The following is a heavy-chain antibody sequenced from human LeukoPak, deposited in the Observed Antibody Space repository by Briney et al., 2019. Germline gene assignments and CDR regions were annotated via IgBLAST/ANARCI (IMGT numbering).Heavy chain of an antibody. D-gene: IGHD6-19*01. CDR1: GGSISNTNYY. CDR2: IYYNGNT. J-gene: IGHJ4*02. CDR3: ARSAGQSLGYFDY. Sequence: TSETLSPTCTVSGGSISNTNYYWGWIRQPPGKGLEWIGSIYYNGNTYYNPSLKSRVTMSIDRSKNQFFLKLSSVTAADTTIYYCARSAGQSLGYFDYWGQGTLVTVSS. V-gene: IGHV4-39*01.